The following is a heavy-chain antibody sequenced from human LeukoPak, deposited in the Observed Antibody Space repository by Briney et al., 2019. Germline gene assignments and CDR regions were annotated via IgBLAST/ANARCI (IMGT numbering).Heavy chain of an antibody. CDR1: DGSISSSSYY. J-gene: IGHJ6*03. Sequence: PSETLSLTCTVSDGSISSSSYYWGWIRQPPGKGLEWIGSIYYSGSTYYNPSLKSRVTISVATSKNQFSLKLSSVTAADTAVHYCARHFAVTQGYYYYYMDVWGKGTTVTVSS. D-gene: IGHD4-17*01. CDR2: IYYSGST. CDR3: ARHFAVTQGYYYYYMDV. V-gene: IGHV4-39*01.